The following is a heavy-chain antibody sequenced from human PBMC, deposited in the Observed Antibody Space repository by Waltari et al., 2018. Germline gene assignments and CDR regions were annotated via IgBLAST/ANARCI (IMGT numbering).Heavy chain of an antibody. CDR1: GDSISSSHYY. CDR3: ARDFTVRYFDWLSQGDLYYFDN. V-gene: IGHV4-39*07. Sequence: QLQESGPGLMKTSETLSLTCTVSGDSISSSHYYWGWIRQPPGKGLEWIGSIYYSGNTYYNPSLKSRATVAVDTSKNQFSLILISVTAADTAVYFCARDFTVRYFDWLSQGDLYYFDNWGQGTLVTVSP. J-gene: IGHJ4*02. D-gene: IGHD3-9*01. CDR2: IYYSGNT.